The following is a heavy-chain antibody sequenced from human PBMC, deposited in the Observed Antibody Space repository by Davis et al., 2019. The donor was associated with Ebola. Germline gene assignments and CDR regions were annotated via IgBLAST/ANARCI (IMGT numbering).Heavy chain of an antibody. Sequence: GESLKISCAASGFTFSTYAMDWVRQAPGKGLEWVAVISYDGSNKNYADSVKGRFTISRDNSKNTLYLQMNSLRAEDTAVYYCARGLAVVPAANRVNGMDVWGQGTTVTVSS. CDR1: GFTFSTYA. D-gene: IGHD2-2*01. V-gene: IGHV3-30-3*01. CDR3: ARGLAVVPAANRVNGMDV. J-gene: IGHJ6*02. CDR2: ISYDGSNK.